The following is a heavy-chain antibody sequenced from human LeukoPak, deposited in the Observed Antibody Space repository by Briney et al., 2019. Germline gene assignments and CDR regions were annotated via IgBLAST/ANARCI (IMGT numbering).Heavy chain of an antibody. Sequence: GGSLRLSCAASGFTFSSYSMNWVRQAPGKGLEWVSYISSSSSTIYYADSVKGRFTISRDNAKNSLYLQMNSLKTEDTAVYYCTTAYVWGSYRPRDWFDPWGQGTLVTVSS. CDR2: ISSSSSTI. D-gene: IGHD3-16*02. V-gene: IGHV3-48*01. J-gene: IGHJ5*02. CDR3: TTAYVWGSYRPRDWFDP. CDR1: GFTFSSYS.